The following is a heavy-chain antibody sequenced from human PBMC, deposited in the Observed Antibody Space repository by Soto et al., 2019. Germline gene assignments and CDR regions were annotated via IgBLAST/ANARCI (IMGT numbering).Heavy chain of an antibody. CDR3: AAGYTTGLDAFDI. CDR2: IFPGDSDT. CDR1: GYNFANYW. Sequence: GESLKISCKGSGYNFANYWIGWVRQMPGKGLEWMGMIFPGDSDTKNSPSLQGQITMSVDKSDSSAYLQRRSLKASDTAMYYCAAGYTTGLDAFDIWGQGTMVTVSS. J-gene: IGHJ3*02. D-gene: IGHD6-13*01. V-gene: IGHV5-51*01.